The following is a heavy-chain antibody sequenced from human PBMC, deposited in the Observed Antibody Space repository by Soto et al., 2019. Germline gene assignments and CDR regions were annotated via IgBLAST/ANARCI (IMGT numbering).Heavy chain of an antibody. CDR1: GGTFSSYT. CDR2: IIPILGIA. J-gene: IGHJ4*02. CDR3: ARDREGGHFDY. V-gene: IGHV1-69*08. Sequence: QVQLVQSGAEVKKPGSSVKVSCKASGGTFSSYTISWVRQAPGQGLEWMGRIIPILGIANYAQKFQGRVTITADKSTSTAYMELSSLRSEDTAVYYGARDREGGHFDYWGQGTLVTVSS. D-gene: IGHD1-26*01.